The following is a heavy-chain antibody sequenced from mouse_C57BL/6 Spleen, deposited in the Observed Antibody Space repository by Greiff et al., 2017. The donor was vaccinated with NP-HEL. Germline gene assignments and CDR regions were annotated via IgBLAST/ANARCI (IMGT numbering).Heavy chain of an antibody. CDR2: ISGGGGNT. D-gene: IGHD2-1*01. CDR1: GFTFSSYT. Sequence: EVKLVESGGGLVKPGGSLKLSCAASGFTFSSYTMSWVRQTPEKRLEWVATISGGGGNTYYPDSVKGRFTISRDNAKNTLYLQMSSLRSEDTALYYCARHGNYRDYYAMDYWGQGTSVTVSS. V-gene: IGHV5-9*01. CDR3: ARHGNYRDYYAMDY. J-gene: IGHJ4*01.